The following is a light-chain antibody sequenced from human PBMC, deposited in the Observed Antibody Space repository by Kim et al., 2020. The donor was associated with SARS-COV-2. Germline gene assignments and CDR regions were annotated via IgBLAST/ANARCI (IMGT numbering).Light chain of an antibody. CDR1: QNIRNI. CDR3: QQYYTWPIT. J-gene: IGKJ5*01. Sequence: EIVMTQSPVTLSVAPGERATLSCRASQNIRNILAWYQRKPGQAPRLLFSAASTRATGIPARFSGSGSGTEFTLTISSLQSEDFAVYYCQQYYTWPITFGQGTRLEIK. CDR2: AAS. V-gene: IGKV3-15*01.